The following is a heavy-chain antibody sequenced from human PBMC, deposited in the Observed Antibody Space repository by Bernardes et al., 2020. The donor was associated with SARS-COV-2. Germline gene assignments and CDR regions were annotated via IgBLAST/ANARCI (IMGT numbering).Heavy chain of an antibody. J-gene: IGHJ3*01. CDR1: GYTFTEYY. Sequence: GSVKVSCKAYGYTFTEYYMHWIRQAPGQGLEWMGWIHPNSGDTTYSQNFQGRVTITRDTSTSTAYMELRRLTSDDTAVYFCAAVTWSRRDDFDVWGQGTMITVSS. CDR3: AAVTWSRRDDFDV. V-gene: IGHV1-2*02. CDR2: IHPNSGDT. D-gene: IGHD1-26*01.